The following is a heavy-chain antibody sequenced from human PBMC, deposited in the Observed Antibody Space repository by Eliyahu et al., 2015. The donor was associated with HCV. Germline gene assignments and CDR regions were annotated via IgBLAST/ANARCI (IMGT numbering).Heavy chain of an antibody. CDR2: IFSNDEK. J-gene: IGHJ5*02. V-gene: IGHV2-26*01. D-gene: IGHD3-3*01. CDR3: ARDSPYDFWSGYYGGNWFDP. CDR1: GFSLSNARMG. Sequence: QVTLKESGPVLVKPTETLTLTCTVSGFSLSNARMGVSWIRQPPGKALEWLAHIFSNDEKSYNTSMTSSPNISKDTSKSQVVLTMTNMDPVDTATYYCARDSPYDFWSGYYGGNWFDPWGQGTLVTVSS.